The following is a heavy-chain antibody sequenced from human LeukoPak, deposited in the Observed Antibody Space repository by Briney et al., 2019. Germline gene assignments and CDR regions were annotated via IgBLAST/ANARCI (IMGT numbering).Heavy chain of an antibody. V-gene: IGHV1-2*02. CDR2: INPKSGGR. CDR3: ARVPPLPLGPFTLTGAFDV. CDR1: GYTFSDYY. Sequence: ASVKVSRKASGYTFSDYYIHWVRQAPGQGLQWMGWINPKSGGRNFALQFPDRVTMTRDTSINTAYMELRSLESDDTAVYYCARVPPLPLGPFTLTGAFDVWGRGTLVTVSS. J-gene: IGHJ3*01. D-gene: IGHD3/OR15-3a*01.